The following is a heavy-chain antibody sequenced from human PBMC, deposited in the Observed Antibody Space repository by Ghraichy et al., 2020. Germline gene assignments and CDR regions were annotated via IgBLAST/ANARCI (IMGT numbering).Heavy chain of an antibody. Sequence: GGSLRLSCAASGFTVSSNYMSWVRKAPGKGLEWVSVIYSGGSTYYADSVKGRFTISRHNSKNTLYLQMNSLRAEDTAVYYCAREAGTMVRGVSEAFDIWGQGTMVTVSS. CDR1: GFTVSSNY. D-gene: IGHD3-10*01. CDR2: IYSGGST. CDR3: AREAGTMVRGVSEAFDI. V-gene: IGHV3-53*04. J-gene: IGHJ3*02.